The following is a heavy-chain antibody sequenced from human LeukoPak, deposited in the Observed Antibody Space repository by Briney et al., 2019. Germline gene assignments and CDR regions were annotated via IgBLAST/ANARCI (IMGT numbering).Heavy chain of an antibody. CDR2: ISGSGGST. V-gene: IGHV3-23*01. J-gene: IGHJ5*02. CDR3: AREGVYCSSTSCYAWFDP. D-gene: IGHD2-2*01. CDR1: GFTFSSYS. Sequence: GGSLRLSCAASGFTFSSYSMNWVRQAPGKGLEWVSAISGSGGSTYYADSVKGRFTISRDNSKNTLYLQMNSLRAEDTAVYYCAREGVYCSSTSCYAWFDPWGQGTLVTVSS.